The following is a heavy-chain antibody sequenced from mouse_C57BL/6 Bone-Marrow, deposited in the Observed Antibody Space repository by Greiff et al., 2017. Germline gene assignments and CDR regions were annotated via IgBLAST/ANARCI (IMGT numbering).Heavy chain of an antibody. J-gene: IGHJ3*01. CDR3: ARGQLRLRPFFAY. V-gene: IGHV1-81*01. CDR2: IYPRSGNT. D-gene: IGHD3-2*02. CDR1: GYTFTSYG. Sequence: QVQLQQSGAELARPGASVKLSCKASGYTFTSYGISWVKQRTGQGLEWIGEIYPRSGNTYYNEKFKGQATLTADKSSSTAYMELRSLTSEDSAVYFCARGQLRLRPFFAYWGQGTLVTVSA.